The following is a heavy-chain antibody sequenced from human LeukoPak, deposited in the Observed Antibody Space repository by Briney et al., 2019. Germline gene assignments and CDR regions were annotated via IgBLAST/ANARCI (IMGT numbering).Heavy chain of an antibody. J-gene: IGHJ4*02. CDR3: ARGTYYYDSAADY. Sequence: SETLSLTCAVSGYSISSGYYWGWIRQPPGKGPEWIGSIYYGGSTYYNPSLQSRVTISVDTSKNQFSLKLTSVTAADTAVYYCARGTYYYDSAADYWGQGTLVTVSS. V-gene: IGHV4-38-2*01. CDR2: IYYGGST. D-gene: IGHD3-22*01. CDR1: GYSISSGYY.